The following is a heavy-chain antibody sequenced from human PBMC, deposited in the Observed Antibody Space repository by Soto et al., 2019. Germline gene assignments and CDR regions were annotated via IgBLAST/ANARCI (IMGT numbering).Heavy chain of an antibody. CDR2: ISGSGGST. V-gene: IGHV3-23*01. D-gene: IGHD5-18*01. CDR1: GFTFSSYA. J-gene: IGHJ4*02. CDR3: ANIAHVDTAMASFDY. Sequence: EVQLLESGGGLVQPGGSLRLSCAASGFTFSSYAMSWVRQAPGKGLEWGSAISGSGGSTYYADSVKGRFTISRDNSKNTRYLQMNSLSDKDTAVYSCANIAHVDTAMASFDYCVQGRMVTVSS.